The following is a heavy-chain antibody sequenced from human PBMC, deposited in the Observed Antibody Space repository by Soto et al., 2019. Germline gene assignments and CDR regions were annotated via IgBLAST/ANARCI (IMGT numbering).Heavy chain of an antibody. CDR2: INAGNGNT. V-gene: IGHV1-3*01. J-gene: IGHJ4*02. CDR3: ARDGRYYDFWSGYPAFFDY. CDR1: GYTFTSYA. Sequence: ASVKVSCKASGYTFTSYAMHWVRQAPGQRLEWMGWINAGNGNTKYSQKFQGRVTITRDTSASTAYMELSSLRSEDTAVYYCARDGRYYDFWSGYPAFFDYWGQGTLVTVSS. D-gene: IGHD3-3*01.